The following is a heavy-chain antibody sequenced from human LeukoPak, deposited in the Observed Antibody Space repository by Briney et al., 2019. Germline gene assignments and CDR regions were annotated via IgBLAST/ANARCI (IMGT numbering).Heavy chain of an antibody. CDR1: GYTFTSYY. V-gene: IGHV1-2*02. Sequence: ASVKVSCKASGYTFTSYYMHWVRQAPGQGLEWMGIINPNNGGTNYAQKFQGKVTMTRDTSISTAYMELSRLRSDDTAVYYCAAAVAVAGTGFDYWGQGTLVTVSS. J-gene: IGHJ4*02. CDR2: INPNNGGT. D-gene: IGHD6-19*01. CDR3: AAAVAVAGTGFDY.